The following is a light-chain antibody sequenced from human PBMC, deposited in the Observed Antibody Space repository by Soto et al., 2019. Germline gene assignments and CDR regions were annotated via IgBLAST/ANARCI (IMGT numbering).Light chain of an antibody. J-gene: IGKJ3*01. CDR3: QQYDNLPPFT. V-gene: IGKV1-33*01. CDR2: DAS. Sequence: DIQMTQSPSSLSASVGVRVTITCQASQDISNYLNWYQQKPGKAPKLLIYDASNLETGVPSRFSGSGSGTNFTFPISSRQPEDIATYYCQQYDNLPPFTFGPGTKVDIK. CDR1: QDISNY.